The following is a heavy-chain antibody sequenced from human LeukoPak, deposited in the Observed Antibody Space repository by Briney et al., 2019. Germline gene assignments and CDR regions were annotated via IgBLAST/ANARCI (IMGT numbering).Heavy chain of an antibody. J-gene: IGHJ6*03. CDR1: GYTFTSYG. Sequence: ASVKVSCKASGYTFTSYGISWVRQAPGQGLEWMGWICAYNGNTNYAQKLQGRVTMTTDTSTSTAYMELRSLRSDDTAVYYCARPGYSYGGAHLDSYYYYYMDVWGKGTTVTVSS. V-gene: IGHV1-18*01. CDR2: ICAYNGNT. D-gene: IGHD5-18*01. CDR3: ARPGYSYGGAHLDSYYYYYMDV.